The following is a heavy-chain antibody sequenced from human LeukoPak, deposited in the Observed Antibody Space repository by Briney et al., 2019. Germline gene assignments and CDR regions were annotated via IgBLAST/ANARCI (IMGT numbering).Heavy chain of an antibody. D-gene: IGHD3-22*01. J-gene: IGHJ4*01. CDR3: ARMYLFESSGYRPSDY. V-gene: IGHV3-7*03. CDR2: IKEDGSEK. CDR1: GFTFSNYW. Sequence: GGSLRLSCATSGFTFSNYWMNWVRQAPGKGLEWVANIKEDGSEKKYVDSVKGRFTISRDNAENAVHLEMNSLRAEDTAVYYCARMYLFESSGYRPSDYWGDGTLVTVSS.